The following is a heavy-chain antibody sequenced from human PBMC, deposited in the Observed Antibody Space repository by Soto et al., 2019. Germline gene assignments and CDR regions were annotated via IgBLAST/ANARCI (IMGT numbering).Heavy chain of an antibody. V-gene: IGHV4-4*07. J-gene: IGHJ6*02. CDR3: ARAGGYTRVILTGYSRTPYYYGMDV. CDR2: IYTSGST. Sequence: SETLSLTCTVSCGFISSYYWSWIRQPAGKGLEWIGRIYTSGSTNYNPSLKSRVTMSVDTSKNQFSLKLSSVTAADTAVYYCARAGGYTRVILTGYSRTPYYYGMDVWGQGTTVTVSS. D-gene: IGHD3-9*01. CDR1: CGFISSYY.